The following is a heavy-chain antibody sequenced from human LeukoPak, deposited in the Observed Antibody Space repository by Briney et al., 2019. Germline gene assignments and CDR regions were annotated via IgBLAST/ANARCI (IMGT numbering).Heavy chain of an antibody. CDR1: GFTFDDYA. V-gene: IGHV3-9*01. J-gene: IGHJ3*02. CDR3: AKGGRIVGATYDAFDI. D-gene: IGHD1-26*01. Sequence: GRSLRLSCAASGFTFDDYAMHWVRQAPGKGLEWVSGISWNSGSIGYADSVKGRFTISRGNAKNSLYLQMNSLRAEDTALYYCAKGGRIVGATYDAFDIWGQGTMVTVSS. CDR2: ISWNSGSI.